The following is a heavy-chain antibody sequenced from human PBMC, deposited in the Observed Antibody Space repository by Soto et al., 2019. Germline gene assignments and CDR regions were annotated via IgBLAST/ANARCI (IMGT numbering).Heavy chain of an antibody. V-gene: IGHV3-7*01. J-gene: IGHJ4*02. CDR3: AAGTLAGSFDY. CDR1: GFTFSPTW. CDR2: IKQDGSEK. D-gene: IGHD6-19*01. Sequence: EVQLVESGGGLVQPGGSLRLSCAASGFTFSPTWMSWVRQAPGKGLEWVANIKQDGSEKYYVDSVKGRFTTSRDNAKNSLYLQMTCLRAEDTALYYCAAGTLAGSFDYWGQGILVTVSS.